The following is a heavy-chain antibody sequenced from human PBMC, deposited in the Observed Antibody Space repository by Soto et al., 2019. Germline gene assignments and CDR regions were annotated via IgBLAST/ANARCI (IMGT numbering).Heavy chain of an antibody. Sequence: GGSLRLSCAASGFTFSSYSMNWVRQAPGKGLEWVSYISSSSSTIYYADSVKGRFTISRDNAKSSLYLQMNSLRAEDTAVYYCAKDLTYYYDSSGYYSGGQGTLVTVSS. CDR2: ISSSSSTI. CDR3: AKDLTYYYDSSGYYS. CDR1: GFTFSSYS. V-gene: IGHV3-48*01. J-gene: IGHJ5*01. D-gene: IGHD3-22*01.